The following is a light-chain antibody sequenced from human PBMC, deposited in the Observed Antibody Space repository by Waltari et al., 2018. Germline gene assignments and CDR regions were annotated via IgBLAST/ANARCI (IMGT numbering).Light chain of an antibody. V-gene: IGLV2-8*01. CDR3: SSYAGSNYVA. CDR1: SSDIGGYNY. CDR2: EVT. Sequence: QSALTQPPSASGSPGQSVTISCTGTSSDIGGYNYVSWYQQRPGKAPKLLIYEVTKRPSGVPDRFSGSTSANTASLTVSGLQAEDEADYYCSSYAGSNYVAFGGGTKLTVL. J-gene: IGLJ2*01.